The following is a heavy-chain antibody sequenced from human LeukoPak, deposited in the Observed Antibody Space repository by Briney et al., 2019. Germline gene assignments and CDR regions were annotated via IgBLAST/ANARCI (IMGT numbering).Heavy chain of an antibody. CDR3: AGGLGYCSCTSCYGDAFDI. D-gene: IGHD2-2*01. V-gene: IGHV3-7*01. Sequence: GGSLRLSCAASGFTFSSYWMSWVRQAPGKGLEWVANIKQDGSEKYYVDSVKGRFTISRDNAKNSLYLQMNSLRAEDTAVYYRAGGLGYCSCTSCYGDAFDIWGQGTMVTVSS. CDR1: GFTFSSYW. J-gene: IGHJ3*02. CDR2: IKQDGSEK.